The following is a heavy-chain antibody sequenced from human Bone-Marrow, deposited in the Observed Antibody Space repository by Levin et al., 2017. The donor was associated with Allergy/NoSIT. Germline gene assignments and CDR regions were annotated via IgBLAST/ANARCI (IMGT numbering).Heavy chain of an antibody. CDR2: ISSSGGDT. J-gene: IGHJ5*02. CDR3: AKDGSFCGGDCYPDDLYH. D-gene: IGHD2-21*02. V-gene: IGHV3-23*01. CDR1: GYTFRSYA. Sequence: PGGSLRLSCVASGYTFRSYAMSWVRQAPGKGLEWVSGISSSGGDTYYGDSVKGRFTISRDNPKKTVYLQMNSLRAEDTAIYYCAKDGSFCGGDCYPDDLYHWGQGTLVTVSS.